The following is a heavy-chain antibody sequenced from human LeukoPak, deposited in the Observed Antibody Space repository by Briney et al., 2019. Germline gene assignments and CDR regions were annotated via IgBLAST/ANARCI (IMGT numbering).Heavy chain of an antibody. J-gene: IGHJ6*03. CDR3: AKASRSWPGDMDV. D-gene: IGHD6-13*01. Sequence: GGSLRLSCAASGFTFCDYAMHWVRQAPGKGLEWVAGISCNSGSKAYADSVKGRFTITRHNAKNALYLQKNSLRAEDMALYYCAKASRSWPGDMDVWGKGTTVTVSS. CDR1: GFTFCDYA. V-gene: IGHV3-9*03. CDR2: ISCNSGSK.